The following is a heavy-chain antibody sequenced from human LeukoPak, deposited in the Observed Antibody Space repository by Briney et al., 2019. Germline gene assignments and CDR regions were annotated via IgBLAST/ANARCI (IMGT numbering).Heavy chain of an antibody. CDR1: GGSISSSNW. CDR2: IYHSGST. J-gene: IGHJ4*02. V-gene: IGHV4-4*02. D-gene: IGHD6-13*01. Sequence: PSETLSLTCAVSGGSISSSNWWSWVRQPPGKGLEWIGEIYHSGSTNYNPSLKSRVTISVDKSKNQFSLKLSSVTAADTAVYYCARDRGIAAAGTQAGDYWGQGTLVTVSS. CDR3: ARDRGIAAAGTQAGDY.